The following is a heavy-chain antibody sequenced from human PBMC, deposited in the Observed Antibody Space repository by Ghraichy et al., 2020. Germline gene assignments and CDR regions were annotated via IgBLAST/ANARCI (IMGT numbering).Heavy chain of an antibody. CDR3: ARTRGFFDS. Sequence: SLTLSLTCAISGDSVSSNSAAWNWIRQSPSRGLEWQGRTFYRSKWNNDYAVSVRGRITINPDTSKNQFFLQLKSATPEDTAVYYCARTRGFFDSWGQGILVTVSS. CDR2: TFYRSKWNN. D-gene: IGHD3-10*01. V-gene: IGHV6-1*01. J-gene: IGHJ4*02. CDR1: GDSVSSNSAA.